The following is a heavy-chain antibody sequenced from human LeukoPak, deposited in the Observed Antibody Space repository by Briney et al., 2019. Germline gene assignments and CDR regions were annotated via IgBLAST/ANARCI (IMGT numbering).Heavy chain of an antibody. V-gene: IGHV3-23*01. D-gene: IGHD2-15*01. CDR3: AILGYCSGGSCYHAIYFDY. CDR1: GFTFGSYA. CDR2: ISGRGDST. J-gene: IGHJ4*02. Sequence: GGSLRLSCAASGFTFGSYAMSWVRQAPGKGLEWVSDISGRGDSTYYADSVKGRFTISRDKSKNTVYLQMNSLRAEDTAVYYCAILGYCSGGSCYHAIYFDYWGQGTLVTVSS.